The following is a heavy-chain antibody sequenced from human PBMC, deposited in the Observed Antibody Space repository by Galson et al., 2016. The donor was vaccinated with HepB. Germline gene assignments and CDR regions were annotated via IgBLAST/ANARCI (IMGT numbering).Heavy chain of an antibody. CDR1: GFKFSTYG. J-gene: IGHJ4*02. CDR3: ADGGLWRNMIVVVSGDL. V-gene: IGHV3-23*01. CDR2: LVGSGDKT. Sequence: SLRLSCAAPGFKFSTYGMSWVRQAPGKGLEWVASLVGSGDKTYYADSVRGRFSISRDDSRSTLYLQMNSLRAEDTAVYYCADGGLWRNMIVVVSGDLWGQGTQVTVSS. D-gene: IGHD3-22*01.